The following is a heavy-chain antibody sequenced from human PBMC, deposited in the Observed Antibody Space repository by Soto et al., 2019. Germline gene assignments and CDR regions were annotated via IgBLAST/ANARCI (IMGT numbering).Heavy chain of an antibody. D-gene: IGHD2-21*02. V-gene: IGHV4-30-2*01. CDR3: ARSTALVRQYFDS. J-gene: IGHJ4*02. CDR1: GGSISSGDYS. Sequence: QLQLQESGSGLVKPSRTLSLTCVVSGGSISSGDYSWNWIRQPPGKGMQWIGYSSQSVTTYDNPSLKSRVTISRDRTKNHFSLTLRSVTAADTALDYCARSTALVRQYFDSWGQGTLVNVSS. CDR2: SSQSVTT.